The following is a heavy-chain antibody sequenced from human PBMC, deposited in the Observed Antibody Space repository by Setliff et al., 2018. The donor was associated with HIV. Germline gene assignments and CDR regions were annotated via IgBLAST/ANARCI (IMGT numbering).Heavy chain of an antibody. CDR1: GLSLSTSGVG. D-gene: IGHD1-26*01. CDR3: VRMISYSPYFDY. J-gene: IGHJ4*02. CDR2: IDWDDDK. Sequence: SGPTLVNPTQTLTLTCTFSGLSLSTSGVGVGWIRQPPGKALKWLARIDWDDDKYYSTSLKTRLTISKDTSKNQVVLKMTNMDPVDTATYYCVRMISYSPYFDYWGQGTLVTVSS. V-gene: IGHV2-70*11.